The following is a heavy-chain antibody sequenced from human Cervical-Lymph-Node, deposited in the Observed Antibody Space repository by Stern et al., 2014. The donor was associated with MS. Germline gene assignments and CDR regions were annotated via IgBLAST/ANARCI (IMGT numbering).Heavy chain of an antibody. CDR1: GFVFRRYA. D-gene: IGHD1-26*01. V-gene: IGHV3-30*04. CDR2: ISYDGRNK. J-gene: IGHJ4*02. Sequence: VQLVDSGGGVVQPGRSLRLSCAAYGFVFRRYALHWVRQAPGKGLESVALISYDGRNKYYTDSVKGRFPVSRDNSNNTVDLEMNSLRLEDTAVYYCAKGGSGSYLDWGQGSLVTVSS. CDR3: AKGGSGSYLD.